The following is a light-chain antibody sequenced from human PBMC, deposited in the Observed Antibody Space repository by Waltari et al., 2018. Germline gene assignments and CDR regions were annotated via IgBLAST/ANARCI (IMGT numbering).Light chain of an antibody. Sequence: DIVMTQTPLSSPVTLGQPAPISCRSSQSLVHIDGHTYFSWLQQRPGQPPRLLIYKISNRFSGGPDRFSGSGARTDFTLRISRVKAEYVGVYSCMQATQMPWTFGQGTKVEIK. CDR1: QSLVHIDGHTY. J-gene: IGKJ1*01. CDR2: KIS. CDR3: MQATQMPWT. V-gene: IGKV2-24*01.